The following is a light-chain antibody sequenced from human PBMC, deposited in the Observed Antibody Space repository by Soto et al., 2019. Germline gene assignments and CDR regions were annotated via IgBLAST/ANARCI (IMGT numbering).Light chain of an antibody. CDR3: GTWDSGLSTGI. J-gene: IGLJ2*01. Sequence: QSVLTQPPSVSAAPGRKVTISCSGSSSNIGESFVSWYQQLPGTAPKLLIYDNNKRPSGIPDRFSGSQSGTSATLAITGLQTGDEADYYCGTWDSGLSTGIFGGGTKLTVL. CDR1: SSNIGESF. V-gene: IGLV1-51*01. CDR2: DNN.